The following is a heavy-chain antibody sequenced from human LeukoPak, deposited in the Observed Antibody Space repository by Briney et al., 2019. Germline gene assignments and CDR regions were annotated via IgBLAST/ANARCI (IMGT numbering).Heavy chain of an antibody. CDR2: IYHSGST. CDR3: ARDLGWGMITFGL. CDR1: GGSISSSNW. V-gene: IGHV4-4*02. Sequence: KPSETLSLTCAVSGGSISSSNWWSWVRQPPGKGLEWIGEIYHSGSTNYNPSLKSRVTISVDKSKNQFSLKLSSVTAADTAVYYCARDLGWGMITFGLWGQGTLVTVSS. D-gene: IGHD3-16*01. J-gene: IGHJ4*02.